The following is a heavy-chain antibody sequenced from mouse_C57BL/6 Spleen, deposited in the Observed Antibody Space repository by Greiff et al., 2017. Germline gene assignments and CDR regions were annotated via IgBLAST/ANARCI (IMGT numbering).Heavy chain of an antibody. D-gene: IGHD1-1*01. J-gene: IGHJ4*01. Sequence: EVQLKESGPGLVKPSQSLSLTCSVTGYSITSGYYRNWIRQFPGNILEWMGYISYDGSTNYNPPLKKRISITRNTSKNECILKMNSVTTENTAKNYRAREAYGYAMDYWGQGTSVTVSS. CDR1: GYSITSGYY. V-gene: IGHV3-6*01. CDR2: ISYDGST. CDR3: AREAYGYAMDY.